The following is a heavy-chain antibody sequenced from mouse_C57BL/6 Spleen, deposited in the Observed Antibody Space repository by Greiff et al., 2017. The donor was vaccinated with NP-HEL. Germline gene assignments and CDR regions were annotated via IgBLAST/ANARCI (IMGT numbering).Heavy chain of an antibody. CDR2: IYPRSGNT. CDR3: ARRWDYDGYAMDY. Sequence: VQLQQSGAELARPGASVKLSCKASGYTFTSYGISWVKQRTGQGLEWIGEIYPRSGNTYYNEKFKGKATLTADKSSSTAYMELRSLTSEDSAVYFCARRWDYDGYAMDYWGQGTSVTVSS. CDR1: GYTFTSYG. J-gene: IGHJ4*01. V-gene: IGHV1-81*01. D-gene: IGHD2-4*01.